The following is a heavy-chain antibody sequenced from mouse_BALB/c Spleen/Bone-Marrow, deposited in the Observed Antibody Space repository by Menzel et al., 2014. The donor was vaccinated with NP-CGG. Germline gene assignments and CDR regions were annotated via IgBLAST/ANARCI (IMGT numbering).Heavy chain of an antibody. J-gene: IGHJ3*01. V-gene: IGHV5-9-3*01. CDR1: GFTFSNYD. CDR3: ATGDYGAWFAC. Sequence: EVQVVESGGDLVKPGGSLELSCAASGFTFSNYDMSWGRQTPEKRLEWVATISSGGYYSYYPDSVKGRFTISRDNAKNTLYLQMSSLRSEDTAMYYCATGDYGAWFACWGQGTLVTVSA. D-gene: IGHD2-4*01. CDR2: ISSGGYYS.